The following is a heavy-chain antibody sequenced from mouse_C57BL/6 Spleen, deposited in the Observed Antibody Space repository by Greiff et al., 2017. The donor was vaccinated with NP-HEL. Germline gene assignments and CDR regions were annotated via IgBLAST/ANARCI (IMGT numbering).Heavy chain of an antibody. CDR1: GYTFTSYW. Sequence: VKLQQPGAELVKPGASVKLSCKASGYTFTSYWMQWVNQRPGQGLEWIGEIDPSDSYTNYNQKFKGKATLTVDTSSSTAYMQLSSLTSEDSAVYYCARGGGFAYWGQGTLVTVSA. J-gene: IGHJ3*01. CDR3: ARGGGFAY. CDR2: IDPSDSYT. V-gene: IGHV1-50*01.